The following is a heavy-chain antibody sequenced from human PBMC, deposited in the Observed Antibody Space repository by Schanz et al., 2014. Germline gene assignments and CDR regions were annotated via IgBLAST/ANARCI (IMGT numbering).Heavy chain of an antibody. D-gene: IGHD3-22*01. CDR3: ARAQRVIHLYYGVDV. CDR1: GFTVSNSY. V-gene: IGHV3-53*04. Sequence: DVQLVDSGGGLVQPGGSLRLSCAASGFTVSNSYIHWVRQAPGKGLEWVSTIYSSGSTYYADSVRGRFTISRDNSMNTVYLQMNSLRSDDAAVYYGARAQRVIHLYYGVDVWGQGTTVTVSS. J-gene: IGHJ6*02. CDR2: IYSSGST.